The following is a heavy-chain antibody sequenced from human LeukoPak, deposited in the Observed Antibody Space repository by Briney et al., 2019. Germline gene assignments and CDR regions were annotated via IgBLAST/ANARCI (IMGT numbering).Heavy chain of an antibody. J-gene: IGHJ6*03. Sequence: TGGSLRLSCAASGFTFSSYAMSWVRQAPGKGLEWVSAISGSGGSTYYADSVKGRFTISRDNAKNSLYLQMNSLRAEDTAVYYCARDQYYYDSSGPARGPRSSYMDVWGKGTTVTVSS. CDR2: ISGSGGST. V-gene: IGHV3-23*01. D-gene: IGHD3-22*01. CDR1: GFTFSSYA. CDR3: ARDQYYYDSSGPARGPRSSYMDV.